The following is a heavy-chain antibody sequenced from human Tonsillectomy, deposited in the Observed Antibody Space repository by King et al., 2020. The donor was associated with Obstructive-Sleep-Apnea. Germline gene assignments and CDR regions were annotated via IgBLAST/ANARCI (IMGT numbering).Heavy chain of an antibody. D-gene: IGHD3-10*01. Sequence: VQLVESGGGVVQPGRSLRLSCAASGFTFSSYGMHWVRQAPGKGLEWVAVISYDGFNKYYADSVKGRFTISRDNSKNTLYLQMNSLRAEDTAVYYCAKDEYNGSGGPDYWGQGTLVTVSS. CDR2: ISYDGFNK. J-gene: IGHJ4*02. CDR1: GFTFSSYG. CDR3: AKDEYNGSGGPDY. V-gene: IGHV3-30*18.